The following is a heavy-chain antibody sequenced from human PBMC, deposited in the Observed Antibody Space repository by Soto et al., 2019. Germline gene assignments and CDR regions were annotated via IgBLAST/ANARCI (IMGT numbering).Heavy chain of an antibody. CDR2: ISSRGDII. D-gene: IGHD3-22*01. J-gene: IGHJ4*02. CDR3: ARDLGYYDSSGYFDY. CDR1: GFIFSDYY. V-gene: IGHV3-11*01. Sequence: PGGSLRLSCAVSGFIFSDYYMSWIRQAPGKGLEWVSYISSRGDIIYYADSVKGRFTISRDNAKNPLYLQMNSLRAEDTAVYYCARDLGYYDSSGYFDYWGQGTLVTVYS.